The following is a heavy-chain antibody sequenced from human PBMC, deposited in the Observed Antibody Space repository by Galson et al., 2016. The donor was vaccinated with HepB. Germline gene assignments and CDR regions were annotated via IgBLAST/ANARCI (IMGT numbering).Heavy chain of an antibody. CDR2: ISYDGSNK. CDR3: ARGDYDSSGYYYPFDY. D-gene: IGHD3-22*01. CDR1: GFTFSSYA. Sequence: SLRLSCAASGFTFSSYAMHWVRQAPGKGLEWVAVISYDGSNKYYADSVKGRFTISRDNPKNTLYLQMNSLRAEDTAVYYCARGDYDSSGYYYPFDYWGQGTLVTVSS. J-gene: IGHJ4*02. V-gene: IGHV3-30-3*01.